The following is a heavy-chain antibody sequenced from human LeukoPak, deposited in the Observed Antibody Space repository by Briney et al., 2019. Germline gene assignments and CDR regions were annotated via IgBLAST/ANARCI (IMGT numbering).Heavy chain of an antibody. V-gene: IGHV1-18*01. D-gene: IGHD2-2*01. J-gene: IGHJ3*02. CDR1: GYTFTRYF. Sequence: SAVKVSCMASGYTFTRYFLLGVRQAPARELEWMGWISAYTCDTNYARKVQGRVTLTTEKSTSTAYMELRSLTSDETAIYYFARAYPQGVVVVPPAVGRAFDIWGQGTMVIVSS. CDR3: ARAYPQGVVVVPPAVGRAFDI. CDR2: ISAYTCDT.